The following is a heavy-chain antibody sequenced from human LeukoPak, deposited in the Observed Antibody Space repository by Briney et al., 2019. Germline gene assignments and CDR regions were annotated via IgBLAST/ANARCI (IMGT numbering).Heavy chain of an antibody. CDR1: GGAFSSYA. D-gene: IGHD2-15*01. J-gene: IGHJ4*02. Sequence: SVKVSCKASGGAFSSYAISWVRQAPGQGLEWMGGVIPIFGTANYAQKFQGRVTITADKSTSTAYMELSSLRSEDTAVYYCAVRSLLLDVIDYWGQGTLVTVSS. V-gene: IGHV1-69*06. CDR2: VIPIFGTA. CDR3: AVRSLLLDVIDY.